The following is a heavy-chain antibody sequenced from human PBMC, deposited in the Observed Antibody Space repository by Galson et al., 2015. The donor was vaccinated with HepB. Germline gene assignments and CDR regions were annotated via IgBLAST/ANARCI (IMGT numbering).Heavy chain of an antibody. J-gene: IGHJ4*02. CDR3: AKGHGSGSWLVDY. CDR2: VSSSGSSM. Sequence: SLRLSCAASGFSFSSYTMNWIRQTPGKGLEWVSWVSSSGSSMDSADSVEGRFTISRDNAKNALYLQMNNLRDEDTAVYYCAKGHGSGSWLVDYWGQGTLVTVSS. CDR1: GFSFSSYT. D-gene: IGHD6-13*01. V-gene: IGHV3-48*02.